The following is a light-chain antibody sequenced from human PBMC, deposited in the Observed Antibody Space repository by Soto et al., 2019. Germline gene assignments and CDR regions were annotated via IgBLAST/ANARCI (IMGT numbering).Light chain of an antibody. V-gene: IGKV3-15*01. CDR1: QSVSSN. J-gene: IGKJ1*01. CDR2: AAS. Sequence: EIVMTQSPATLSVSPGERATLSCRASQSVSSNLAWYQQKPGQAPRLLISAASTRATGIPARFSGSGSGTEFTLTISSLQXEDXXXXXXXQYNNWWTFGQGTKVEIK. CDR3: XQYNNWWT.